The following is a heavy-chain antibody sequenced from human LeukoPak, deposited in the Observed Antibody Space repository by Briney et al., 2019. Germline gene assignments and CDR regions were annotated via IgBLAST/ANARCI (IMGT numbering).Heavy chain of an antibody. Sequence: SQTLSLTCAISGDSVSSNSTAWNWIRQSPSRGLEWLGRTYYRSKWYNDYTVSVKSRITFNPDTSKNQFSLQLNSVTPEDSAVAYCARDLGHSLPALMAWAYWGQGTVVTVSS. CDR1: GDSVSSNSTA. CDR3: ARDLGHSLPALMAWAY. V-gene: IGHV6-1*01. CDR2: TYYRSKWYN. J-gene: IGHJ4*02. D-gene: IGHD3-3*02.